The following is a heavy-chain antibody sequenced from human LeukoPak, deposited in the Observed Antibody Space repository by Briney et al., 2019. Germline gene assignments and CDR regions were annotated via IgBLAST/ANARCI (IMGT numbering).Heavy chain of an antibody. Sequence: VASVKVSCKASGYSFNSQGMNWVRQAPGQGLEWMGWINTDSGNPTYAQGFTGRFVFSLDSSVSTAYLQISNLMPVDTAKYYCAREILRFDIWGQGTMVIVSS. CDR2: INTDSGNP. V-gene: IGHV7-4-1*02. CDR1: GYSFNSQG. J-gene: IGHJ3*02. CDR3: AREILRFDI.